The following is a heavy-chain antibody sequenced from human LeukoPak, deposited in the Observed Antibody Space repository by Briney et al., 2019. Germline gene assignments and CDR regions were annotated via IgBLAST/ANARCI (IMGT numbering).Heavy chain of an antibody. CDR3: AKMIDYDSSGFVDY. Sequence: GGTLRLSCAASGFTFSSHGMNWVRQAPGKGLEWVSGISPSGGITYYTDSVKGRFTISRDNSKNTVSLQMNSLRAEDTAVYYCAKMIDYDSSGFVDYWGQGTLVTVSS. D-gene: IGHD3-22*01. V-gene: IGHV3-23*01. CDR2: ISPSGGIT. CDR1: GFTFSSHG. J-gene: IGHJ4*02.